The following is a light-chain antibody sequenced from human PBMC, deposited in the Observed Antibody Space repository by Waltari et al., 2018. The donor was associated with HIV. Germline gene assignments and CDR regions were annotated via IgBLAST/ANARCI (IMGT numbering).Light chain of an antibody. J-gene: IGLJ2*01. Sequence: GLTQPASVSGSPGQSITISCTGTSSDVGGYNYVSWYQQHPGKAPKLMIYDVSNRPSGVSNRFSGSKSGNTASLTISGLQAEDEADYYCSSYTSSSTLVFGGGTKLTVL. CDR1: SSDVGGYNY. V-gene: IGLV2-14*03. CDR3: SSYTSSSTLV. CDR2: DVS.